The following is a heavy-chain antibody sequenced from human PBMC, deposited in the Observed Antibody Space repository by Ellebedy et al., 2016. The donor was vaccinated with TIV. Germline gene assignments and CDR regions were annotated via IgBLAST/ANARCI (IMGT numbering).Heavy chain of an antibody. V-gene: IGHV3-9*01. CDR2: ISSKGDAV. CDR3: TRRLGRRHFDF. Sequence: PGGSLRLSCAASGFIFDDYAMHWVRQAPGKGLEWVSGISSKGDAVAYADSVKGRFTISRDNTKNSLYLQMNSLRAEDTALYYCTRRLGRRHFDFWGQGTLVTVS. D-gene: IGHD7-27*01. J-gene: IGHJ4*02. CDR1: GFIFDDYA.